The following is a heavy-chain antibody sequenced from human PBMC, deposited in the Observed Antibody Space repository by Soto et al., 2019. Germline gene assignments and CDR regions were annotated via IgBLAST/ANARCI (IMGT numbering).Heavy chain of an antibody. CDR2: INHSGST. D-gene: IGHD2-15*01. J-gene: IGHJ5*02. V-gene: IGHV4-34*01. Sequence: QVQLQQWGAGLLKPSETLSLTCAVYGGSFSGYYWSWIRQPPGKGLEWIGEINHSGSTNYNPSLKSRVTISVDTSKNQFSLKLSSVTTADTAVYYCAREKPRTLYAGLMGFDPWGQGTLVTVSS. CDR3: AREKPRTLYAGLMGFDP. CDR1: GGSFSGYY.